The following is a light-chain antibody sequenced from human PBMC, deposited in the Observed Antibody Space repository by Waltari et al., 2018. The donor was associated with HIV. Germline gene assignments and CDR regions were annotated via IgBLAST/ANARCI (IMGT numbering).Light chain of an antibody. V-gene: IGKV2-28*01. CDR3: MQALQTPKT. Sequence: DIVMTQSPLSLPVTPGEPASISCRSSQSLLHSNGYKYLDWYLQKPGQSQQLLRYWGSNRASGVPDRFSGSGSGTDFTLKISRVEAEDVGVYYCMQALQTPKTFGQGTKVEIK. J-gene: IGKJ1*01. CDR1: QSLLHSNGYKY. CDR2: WGS.